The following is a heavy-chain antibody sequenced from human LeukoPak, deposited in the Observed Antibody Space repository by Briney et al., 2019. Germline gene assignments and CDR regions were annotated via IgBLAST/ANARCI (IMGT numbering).Heavy chain of an antibody. Sequence: PSETLSLTCAVSGGSISSSNWWSWVRPPPGKGLEWIGEIYHSGSTNYNPSLKSRVTISVDKSKNQFSLKLSSVTAADTAVYYCARTIAVAGNYFDYWGQGTLVTVSS. CDR1: GGSISSSNW. CDR3: ARTIAVAGNYFDY. J-gene: IGHJ4*02. CDR2: IYHSGST. D-gene: IGHD6-19*01. V-gene: IGHV4-4*02.